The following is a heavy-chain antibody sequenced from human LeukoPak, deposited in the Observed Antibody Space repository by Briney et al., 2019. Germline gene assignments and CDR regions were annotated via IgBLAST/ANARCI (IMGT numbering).Heavy chain of an antibody. V-gene: IGHV3-23*01. CDR1: GFIFSSYG. D-gene: IGHD3-22*01. CDR2: ISGSGDRT. CDR3: AKYYYDGTGSNLFDY. Sequence: GGSLRLSCVASGFIFSSYGMSWVRQAPGKGLEWVSAISGSGDRTFYADSVKGRFTISRDNSKNTLYLQMSSLRAEDRAVYYCAKYYYDGTGSNLFDYWGQGTLVTVSS. J-gene: IGHJ4*02.